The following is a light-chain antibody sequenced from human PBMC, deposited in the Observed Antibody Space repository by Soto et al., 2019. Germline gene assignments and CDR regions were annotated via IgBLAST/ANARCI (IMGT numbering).Light chain of an antibody. CDR3: MQGTHWPPT. Sequence: DVVMTQSPLSLPVTLGQPASISCRSSQSLVYRDGNAYLNWFQQRPGQSPRRLIFKASRRASGVPDSFSGRGSGTDFTLQINRVEAEDVGVYYCMQGTHWPPTFGRGTRVEIK. V-gene: IGKV2-30*01. CDR1: QSLVYRDGNAY. J-gene: IGKJ1*01. CDR2: KAS.